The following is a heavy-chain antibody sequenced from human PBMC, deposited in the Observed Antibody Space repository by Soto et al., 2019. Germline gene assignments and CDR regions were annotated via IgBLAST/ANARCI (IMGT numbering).Heavy chain of an antibody. V-gene: IGHV3-48*02. CDR2: ISSSSSTI. J-gene: IGHJ6*02. Sequence: GGSLGLSCAASGFTFSSYSMNWVRQAPGKGLEWVSYISSSSSTIYYADSGKGRFTISRDNAKNSLYLQMNSLRDEDTAVYYCARDLASSSWYLGGMDVWGQGTTVTVSS. CDR3: ARDLASSSWYLGGMDV. CDR1: GFTFSSYS. D-gene: IGHD6-13*01.